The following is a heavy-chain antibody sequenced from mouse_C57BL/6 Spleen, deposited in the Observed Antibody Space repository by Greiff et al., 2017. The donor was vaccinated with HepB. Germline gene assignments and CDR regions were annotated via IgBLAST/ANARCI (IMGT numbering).Heavy chain of an antibody. CDR2: INPSNGGT. J-gene: IGHJ4*01. CDR1: GYTFTSYW. Sequence: QVHVKQPGTELVKPGASVKLSCKASGYTFTSYWMHWVKQRPGQGLEWIGNINPSNGGTNYNEKFKSKATLTVDKSSSTAYLQLSSLTSEDSAVYYCARGGGFQAMDYWGQGTSVTVSS. CDR3: ARGGGFQAMDY. V-gene: IGHV1-53*01. D-gene: IGHD3-1*01.